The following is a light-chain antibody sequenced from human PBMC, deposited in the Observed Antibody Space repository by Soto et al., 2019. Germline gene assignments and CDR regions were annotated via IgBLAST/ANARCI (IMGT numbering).Light chain of an antibody. CDR3: LQIHTFPRT. V-gene: IGKV1-9*01. CDR2: GVS. J-gene: IGKJ2*01. Sequence: DIQLTQSPSFLSASVGDRVTITCRASQRVSSYLNWYQQKPGKTPKLLISGVSTLESGVSSRFSGSGSTTDFTLTISSLQPEDFATYYCLQIHTFPRTFGQGTKVEIK. CDR1: QRVSSY.